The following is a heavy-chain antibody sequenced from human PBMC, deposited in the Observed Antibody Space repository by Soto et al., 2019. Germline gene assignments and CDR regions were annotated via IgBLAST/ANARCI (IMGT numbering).Heavy chain of an antibody. Sequence: GGSLRLSCAASGFPFSSTDMSWVRQAPGKGLEWVSTILDTGTTVFYADSVKGRFTVSRDNSNNTLYVQMNNLRADDTAAYYFVKNSGWFNTWGQGALVTVSS. J-gene: IGHJ5*02. D-gene: IGHD3-10*01. CDR2: ILDTGTTV. V-gene: IGHV3-23*01. CDR1: GFPFSSTD. CDR3: VKNSGWFNT.